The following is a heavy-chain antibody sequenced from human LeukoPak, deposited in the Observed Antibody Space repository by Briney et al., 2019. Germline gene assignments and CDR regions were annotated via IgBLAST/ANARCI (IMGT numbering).Heavy chain of an antibody. J-gene: IGHJ4*02. CDR2: IKSKTDAGTT. CDR3: ASHSSSWCGFDY. Sequence: PQGSLKFSCAASGFTFNNAWMSWVRQAPGKGLEWVGRIKSKTDAGTTDYAAPVKGRFTISRDNSKNTLYLQMDSLRAEDTAVYYCASHSSSWCGFDYWGQGTLGTVSS. D-gene: IGHD6-13*01. V-gene: IGHV3-15*01. CDR1: GFTFNNAW.